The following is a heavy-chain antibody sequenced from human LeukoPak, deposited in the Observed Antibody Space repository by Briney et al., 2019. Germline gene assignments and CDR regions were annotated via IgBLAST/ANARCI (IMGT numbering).Heavy chain of an antibody. J-gene: IGHJ6*03. CDR2: IYTSGST. CDR1: GGSISSYY. CDR3: ASSLVSNPYYYYYYMDV. Sequence: PSETLSLTCTVSGGSISSYYWSWIRQPAGKGLEWIGRIYTSGSTNYNPSLKSRVTISVDKSKNRFSLKLSSVTAADTAVYYCASSLVSNPYYYYYYMDVWGKGTTVTVSS. V-gene: IGHV4-4*07.